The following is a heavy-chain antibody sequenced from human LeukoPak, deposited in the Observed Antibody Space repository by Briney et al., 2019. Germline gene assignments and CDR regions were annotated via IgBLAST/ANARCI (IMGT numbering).Heavy chain of an antibody. CDR3: ARDSTWIQLWFFDY. CDR2: ISAYNGNT. CDR1: VYTFTSYG. Sequence: ASVTVSCKASVYTFTSYGISWVRQAPGQGGEGMGWISAYNGNTNYAQKLQGRVTMTTDTSTSTAYMELRSLRSDDTAVYYCARDSTWIQLWFFDYWGQGTLVTVSS. J-gene: IGHJ4*02. D-gene: IGHD5-18*01. V-gene: IGHV1-18*01.